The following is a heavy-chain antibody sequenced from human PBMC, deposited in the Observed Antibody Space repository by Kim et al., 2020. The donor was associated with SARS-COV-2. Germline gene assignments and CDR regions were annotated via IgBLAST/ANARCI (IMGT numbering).Heavy chain of an antibody. CDR3: ARPGSGLKYFDF. D-gene: IGHD1-26*01. J-gene: IGHJ4*02. Sequence: YVDSVKGRFTVSRENAQNSLGLQMNSLRAEDTAVYYCARPGSGLKYFDFWGQGTLVTVSS. V-gene: IGHV3-7*03.